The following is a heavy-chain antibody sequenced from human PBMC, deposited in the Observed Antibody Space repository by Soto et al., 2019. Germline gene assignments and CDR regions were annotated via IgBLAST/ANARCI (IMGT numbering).Heavy chain of an antibody. J-gene: IGHJ5*02. CDR1: GSDITTYY. Sequence: SETLSLTCTVSGSDITTYYWSWLRQSPGKGLEWIGHSYDTGSTTYNPSLKSRVTISVDTSNKQFSLRLTPVTAADTAVYYCARCPIDHNWFDPWGQGTLVTVSS. CDR2: SYDTGST. CDR3: ARCPIDHNWFDP. D-gene: IGHD3-9*01. V-gene: IGHV4-59*01.